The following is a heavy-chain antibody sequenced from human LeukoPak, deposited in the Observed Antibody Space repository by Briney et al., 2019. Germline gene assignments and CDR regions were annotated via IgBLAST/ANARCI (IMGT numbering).Heavy chain of an antibody. V-gene: IGHV3-30*02. Sequence: GGSLRLSCAASGFTFSSYGMHWVRRAPGKGLEWVAFIRYDGSNKYYADSVKGRFTISRDNAKNSLYLQMNSLRAEDTAVYYCAREWGIDYYDSSGARAAFDYWGQGTLVTVSS. D-gene: IGHD3-22*01. CDR3: AREWGIDYYDSSGARAAFDY. CDR1: GFTFSSYG. J-gene: IGHJ4*02. CDR2: IRYDGSNK.